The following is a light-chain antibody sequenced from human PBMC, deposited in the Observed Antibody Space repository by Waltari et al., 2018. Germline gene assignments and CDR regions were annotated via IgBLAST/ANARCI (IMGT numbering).Light chain of an antibody. CDR3: QQYSNWPALT. CDR1: QSISSS. Sequence: IVMTQSPATLSASPGERATLPCRASQSISSSLAWYQQKPGQAPRLLIYSASTRATGSPGRFSGSGSGTEFTLTISSLQSEDFAVYYCQQYSNWPALTFGGGTKVEIK. J-gene: IGKJ4*01. V-gene: IGKV3-15*01. CDR2: SAS.